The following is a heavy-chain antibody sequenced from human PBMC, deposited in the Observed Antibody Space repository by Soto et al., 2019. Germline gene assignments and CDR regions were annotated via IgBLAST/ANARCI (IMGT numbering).Heavy chain of an antibody. CDR1: GFTFSPYT. Sequence: QVQLVESGGGVGQPGRSLRLSCAASGFTFSPYTMHWVRQTPGKGLDWVAVISYDGSDKNYADSVRGRFTISRDNSKNTLFLQMNSLRAEDTALYYCARGGGFCGADCYKGGIDYWGQGALVTVSS. CDR2: ISYDGSDK. V-gene: IGHV3-30-3*01. J-gene: IGHJ4*02. CDR3: ARGGGFCGADCYKGGIDY. D-gene: IGHD2-21*02.